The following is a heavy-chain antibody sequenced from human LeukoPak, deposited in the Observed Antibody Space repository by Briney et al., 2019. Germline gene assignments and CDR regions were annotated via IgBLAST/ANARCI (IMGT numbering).Heavy chain of an antibody. Sequence: GGSLSLSCAAYGFTFSSYSMNWVRQAPGKGPEWVSYISSSSSTIYYADSVKGRFTISRDNAKNSLYLQMNSLRDEDTAVYYCATFPAGIDYWGQGTLVTVSS. J-gene: IGHJ4*02. CDR2: ISSSSSTI. CDR1: GFTFSSYS. CDR3: ATFPAGIDY. V-gene: IGHV3-48*02.